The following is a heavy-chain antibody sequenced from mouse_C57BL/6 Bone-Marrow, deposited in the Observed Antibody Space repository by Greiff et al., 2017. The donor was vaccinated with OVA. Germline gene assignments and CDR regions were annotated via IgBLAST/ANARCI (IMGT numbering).Heavy chain of an antibody. CDR2: IYPRSGYT. CDR1: CFPFSSYG. D-gene: IGHD3-2*02. J-gene: IGHJ4*01. Sequence: VQLQQSGAELARPGASVQLSCKASCFPFSSYGISWVQPRTGQGLEWIGEIYPRSGYTYYNEKFKGKATLTAAKSSSPAYRELRSLKAGDSAVYVGASVCSSARYYYARDYWGQGTSVTVSS. CDR3: ASVCSSARYYYARDY. V-gene: IGHV1-81*01.